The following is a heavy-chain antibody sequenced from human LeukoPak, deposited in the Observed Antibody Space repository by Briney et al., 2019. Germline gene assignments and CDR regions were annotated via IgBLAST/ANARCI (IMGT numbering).Heavy chain of an antibody. D-gene: IGHD3-10*01. Sequence: PSETLSLTCAVSGGSISSSNWWSWVRQPPGKGLEWIGEIYHSGSTNYNPSLKSRVTISVDKSKNQFSLKLSSVTAADTAVYYCARSYGSGSYHPDYWGQGTLVTVSS. CDR2: IYHSGST. CDR3: ARSYGSGSYHPDY. J-gene: IGHJ4*02. V-gene: IGHV4-4*02. CDR1: GGSISSSNW.